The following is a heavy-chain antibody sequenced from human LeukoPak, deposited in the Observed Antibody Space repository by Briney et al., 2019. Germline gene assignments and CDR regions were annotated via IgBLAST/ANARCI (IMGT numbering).Heavy chain of an antibody. J-gene: IGHJ4*02. D-gene: IGHD2-2*01. CDR2: IYYTGST. Sequence: SETLSLTCTVSGGSIDSYYWSWIRQPPGKGLERIGYIYYTGSTDYHPSLNSRVTISLDTSKNQFSLKLTSLTAADTAVYYCARVYQSAEYYFDYWGQGNLVSVSS. V-gene: IGHV4-59*01. CDR3: ARVYQSAEYYFDY. CDR1: GGSIDSYY.